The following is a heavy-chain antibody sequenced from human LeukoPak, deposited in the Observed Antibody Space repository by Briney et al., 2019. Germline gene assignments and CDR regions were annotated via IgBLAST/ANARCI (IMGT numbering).Heavy chain of an antibody. D-gene: IGHD3-10*01. V-gene: IGHV3-33*01. Sequence: GGSLRLSCAASGFTFSSYGMHWVRQAPGKGLEWVAVIWYDGSNKYYADSVKGRFTISRDNSKNTLYLQMNSLRAEDTAVYYCAREFRGDPTFDYWGQGTLVTVSS. CDR1: GFTFSSYG. CDR2: IWYDGSNK. CDR3: AREFRGDPTFDY. J-gene: IGHJ4*02.